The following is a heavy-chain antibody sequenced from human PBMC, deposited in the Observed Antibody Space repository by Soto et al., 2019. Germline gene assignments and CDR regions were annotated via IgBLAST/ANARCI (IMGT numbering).Heavy chain of an antibody. CDR1: GYSFTSYW. CDR2: IYPYDSDT. V-gene: IGHV5-51*01. J-gene: IGHJ4*01. CDR3: ARHLVGSTRGNFDY. Sequence: GESLKISCKTSGYSFTSYWIGWVRQMPGKVMEWMGNIYPYDSDTRYSPSFQGQVTISADTSITTAYLQWSGLRASDTAMYFCARHLVGSTRGNFDYWGQGXLVTVYS. D-gene: IGHD2-2*01.